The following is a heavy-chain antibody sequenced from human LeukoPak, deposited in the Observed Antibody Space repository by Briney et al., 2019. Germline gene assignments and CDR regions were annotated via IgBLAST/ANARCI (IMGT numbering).Heavy chain of an antibody. CDR1: GYTFTDYY. D-gene: IGHD2-2*01. CDR3: ARANFLYCSSSTCLFDH. CDR2: INPNDGDT. V-gene: IGHV1-2*02. Sequence: ASVKVSCKASGYTFTDYYMHWVRQAPGQGFEWMGWINPNDGDTNYAQKFQGRVTMTRDTSISTAHMEVSRLRSDDTAVYYCARANFLYCSSSTCLFDHWGQGTLVTVS. J-gene: IGHJ4*02.